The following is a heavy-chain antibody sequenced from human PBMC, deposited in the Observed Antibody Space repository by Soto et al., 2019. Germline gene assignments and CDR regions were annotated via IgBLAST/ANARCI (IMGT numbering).Heavy chain of an antibody. V-gene: IGHV1-18*01. CDR3: ARVAALIPIFHGLDA. CDR1: GYTFTKYG. D-gene: IGHD3-3*01. Sequence: QVQLVQSGAEVKKPGASVKVSCKASGYTFTKYGITWVRQAPGHGLEWLGWISGYNGNTHFAQRLQGRVNMTADTSTSTAYMEVTSLRPDATAIYYCARVAALIPIFHGLDAWGQGTTVTVSS. CDR2: ISGYNGNT. J-gene: IGHJ6*02.